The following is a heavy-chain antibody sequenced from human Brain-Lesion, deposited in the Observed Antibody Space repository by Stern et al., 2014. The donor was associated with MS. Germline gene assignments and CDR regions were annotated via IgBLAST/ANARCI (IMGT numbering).Heavy chain of an antibody. Sequence: QLVQSGPGLVKPSQTLSLTCSVSGGSISSGSYYWNWIRQPAGKGLEWIGRIYASGSTNYSPSLKSRVFITGNTSKNQVSLRRSSVTAADAAMYYCVRETGGYTYGDTDFFDFWGQGTLVTVSS. CDR3: VRETGGYTYGDTDFFDF. V-gene: IGHV4-61*02. CDR1: GGSISSGSYY. J-gene: IGHJ4*02. D-gene: IGHD5-18*01. CDR2: IYASGST.